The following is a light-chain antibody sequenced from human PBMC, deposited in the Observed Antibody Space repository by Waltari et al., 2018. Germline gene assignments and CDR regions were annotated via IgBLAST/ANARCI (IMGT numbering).Light chain of an antibody. Sequence: DIQMTQSPFPLSASAGARVTITRRARQSIRSYLNWYQQKPGKAPKLLIYAASSLQSGIPSRFSGSGSGRDFTLSISSLQPEDFATYCCQQSYSQTRTFGQGTKVEIK. J-gene: IGKJ1*01. CDR3: QQSYSQTRT. CDR1: QSIRSY. V-gene: IGKV1-39*01. CDR2: AAS.